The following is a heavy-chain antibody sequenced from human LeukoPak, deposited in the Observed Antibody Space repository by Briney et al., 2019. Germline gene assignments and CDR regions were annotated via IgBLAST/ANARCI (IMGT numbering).Heavy chain of an antibody. D-gene: IGHD4-17*01. CDR3: TTTTVTTESVY. V-gene: IGHV3-15*01. CDR1: GFTFSSYS. CDR2: IKSKTDGGTT. J-gene: IGHJ4*02. Sequence: GGSLRLSCAASGFTFSSYSMNWVRQAPGKGLEWVGRIKSKTDGGTTDYAAPVKGRFTISRDDSKNTLYLQMNSLKTEDTAVYYCTTTTVTTESVYWGQGTLVTVSS.